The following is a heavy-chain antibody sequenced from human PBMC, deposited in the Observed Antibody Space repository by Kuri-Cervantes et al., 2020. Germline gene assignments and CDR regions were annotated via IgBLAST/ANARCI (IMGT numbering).Heavy chain of an antibody. J-gene: IGHJ4*02. Sequence: GSLRLSCAVSGYSLSSGSYWGWIRQPPGKGLEWIGNIYHSGSAYYNPSLKSRVTISVDTSKNQFSLKLNSVTAADTAVYYCAGRVGGSSADYWAQGTLVTVSS. V-gene: IGHV4-38-2*01. CDR2: IYHSGSA. D-gene: IGHD6-6*01. CDR3: AGRVGGSSADY. CDR1: GYSLSSGSY.